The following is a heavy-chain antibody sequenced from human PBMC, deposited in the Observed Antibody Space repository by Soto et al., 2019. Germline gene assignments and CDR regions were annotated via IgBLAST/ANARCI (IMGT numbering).Heavy chain of an antibody. Sequence: EVLLVESGGGLVRPGGSLRLSCAASGFTFSGYSMNWVRQAPGKGLEWVSSISRTSNYIHYAESVKGRFIISRDNDQNSLLLQMDSLRAEDTAMYYCASGFLGLVIPIVGCYWGQVPLVTVSS. J-gene: IGHJ4*01. V-gene: IGHV3-21*06. CDR1: GFTFSGYS. CDR2: ISRTSNYI. D-gene: IGHD2-15*01. CDR3: ASGFLGLVIPIVGCY.